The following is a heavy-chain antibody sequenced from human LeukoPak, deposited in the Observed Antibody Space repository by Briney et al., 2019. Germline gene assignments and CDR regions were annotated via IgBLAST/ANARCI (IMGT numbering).Heavy chain of an antibody. CDR2: INPSGST. CDR1: GGSISSSSYY. CDR3: ARHVHVSMIVVILSDYFDY. D-gene: IGHD3-22*01. J-gene: IGHJ4*02. V-gene: IGHV4-39*01. Sequence: PSETLSLTCTVSGGSISSSSYYWGWIRQPPGKGLEWIGDINPSGSTNYNPSLKSRLTMSVDTSKNQFSLRLSSVTAADTAVYYCARHVHVSMIVVILSDYFDYWGRGTLVSVSS.